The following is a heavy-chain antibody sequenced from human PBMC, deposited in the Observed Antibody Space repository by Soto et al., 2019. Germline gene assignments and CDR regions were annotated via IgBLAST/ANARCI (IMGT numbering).Heavy chain of an antibody. CDR1: GFTFSSYA. D-gene: IGHD2-2*01. CDR3: AKDIRINCSSTSCPWGDAFDI. Sequence: GGSLRLSCAASGFTFSSYAMGWVRQAPGKGLEWVSAISGSGGSTYYADSVKGRFTISRDNSKNTLYLQMNSLRAEDTAVYYCAKDIRINCSSTSCPWGDAFDIWGQGTMVTVSS. V-gene: IGHV3-23*01. J-gene: IGHJ3*02. CDR2: ISGSGGST.